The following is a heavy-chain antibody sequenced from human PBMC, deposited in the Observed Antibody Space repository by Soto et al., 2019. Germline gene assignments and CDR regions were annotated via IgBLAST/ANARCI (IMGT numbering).Heavy chain of an antibody. CDR3: ARGIVDYDFWSGYRYGMDV. V-gene: IGHV1-69*12. Sequence: QVQLVQSGAEVKKPGSSVKVSCKASGGTFSSYAISWVRQAPGQGLEWMGGIIPIFGTANYAQKFQGRVTITADESTSTAYMELGSLRSEDTAVYYCARGIVDYDFWSGYRYGMDVWGQGTTVTVSS. J-gene: IGHJ6*02. CDR2: IIPIFGTA. CDR1: GGTFSSYA. D-gene: IGHD3-3*01.